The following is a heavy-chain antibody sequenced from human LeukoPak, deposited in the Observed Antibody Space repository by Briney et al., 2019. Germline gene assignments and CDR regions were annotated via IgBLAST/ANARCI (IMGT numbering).Heavy chain of an antibody. CDR1: GYSFTSYW. CDR2: IYPDDSDT. Sequence: GESLKISCKASGYSFTSYWIGWVRQMPGKGLEWMGIIYPDDSDTRYSPSFQGQVTISADKSISIAYLQWSSLKASDTAMYFCARFRSNSGSYSFGYWGQGTLVTVSS. D-gene: IGHD1-26*01. J-gene: IGHJ4*02. CDR3: ARFRSNSGSYSFGY. V-gene: IGHV5-51*01.